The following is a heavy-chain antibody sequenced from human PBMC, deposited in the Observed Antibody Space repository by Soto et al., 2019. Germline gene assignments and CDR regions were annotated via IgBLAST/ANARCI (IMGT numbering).Heavy chain of an antibody. J-gene: IGHJ6*02. CDR1: GYTFTGYY. V-gene: IGHV1-2*04. Sequence: ASVKVSCKASGYTFTGYYMDWVRQAPGQGLEWMGWINPNSGGTNYAQKFQGWVTMTRDTSISTAYMELSRLRSDDTAVYYCARARGFGDFWSGYYYYYGMDVWGQGTTLTVSS. CDR3: ARARGFGDFWSGYYYYYGMDV. CDR2: INPNSGGT. D-gene: IGHD3-3*01.